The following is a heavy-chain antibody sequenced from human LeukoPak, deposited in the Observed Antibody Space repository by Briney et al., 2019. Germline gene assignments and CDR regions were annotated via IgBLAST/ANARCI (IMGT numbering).Heavy chain of an antibody. CDR3: ARDGGRYSSSVY. CDR1: GFTFSSYW. CDR2: IKQDGSEK. V-gene: IGHV3-7*01. Sequence: GGSLRLSCAASGFTFSSYWMSWVRQAPGKGLEWVANIKQDGSEKFYVDSVKGRFTISRDNAENSLFLEMSSLRAEDTAVYYCARDGGRYSSSVYWGKGTLVTVSS. D-gene: IGHD6-6*01. J-gene: IGHJ4*02.